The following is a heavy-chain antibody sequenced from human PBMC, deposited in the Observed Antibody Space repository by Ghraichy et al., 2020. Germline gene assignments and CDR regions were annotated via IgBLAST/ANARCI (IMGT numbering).Heavy chain of an antibody. CDR2: ISWNSGSV. J-gene: IGHJ4*02. CDR3: AKDLNIAVPGTGYDY. Sequence: GGSLRLSCAASGFTFDDYAMHWVRQAPGKGLEWVSGISWNSGSVGYADSVKGRFTISRDNAKNSLYLQMNSLRPEDTALYYCAKDLNIAVPGTGYDYWGQGTLVTVSS. D-gene: IGHD6-19*01. CDR1: GFTFDDYA. V-gene: IGHV3-9*01.